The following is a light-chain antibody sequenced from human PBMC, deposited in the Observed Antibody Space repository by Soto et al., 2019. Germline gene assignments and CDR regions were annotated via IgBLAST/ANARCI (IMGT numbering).Light chain of an antibody. CDR2: GAS. V-gene: IGKV3-20*01. CDR1: QSVSRSY. Sequence: EIVLTQSPGTLSLSPGERATLSCRASQSVSRSYLAWYQQKPGQAPRLLVYGASSRATGIPDRFSGSGSGIDFILTISRLEPEDFAVYYCQQYGSSPALTFGGGTKVEIK. J-gene: IGKJ4*01. CDR3: QQYGSSPALT.